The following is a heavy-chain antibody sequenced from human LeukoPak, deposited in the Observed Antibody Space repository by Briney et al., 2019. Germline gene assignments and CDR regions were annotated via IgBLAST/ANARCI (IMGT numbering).Heavy chain of an antibody. CDR1: GGSISSADFS. J-gene: IGHJ5*02. CDR3: ARVTLPAAPFDP. CDR2: IYHSGSTYYST. V-gene: IGHV4-30-2*01. Sequence: PSQTLSLTCAVSGGSISSADFSWSWIRQPPGKGLEWIGYIYHSGSTYYSTYYNPSLKNRVAISVDRSKNQFSLKLSSVTAADTAVYYCARVTLPAAPFDPWGQGTLVTVSS. D-gene: IGHD2-2*01.